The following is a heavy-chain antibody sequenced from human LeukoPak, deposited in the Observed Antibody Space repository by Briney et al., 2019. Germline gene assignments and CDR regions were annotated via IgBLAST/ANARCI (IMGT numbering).Heavy chain of an antibody. CDR1: GYTFTGYC. D-gene: IGHD4-17*01. Sequence: ASVKVSCKASGYTFTGYCMHWVRHAPGQGLEWMGWINPNSGGTNYAQKFQGRVTMTRDTSISTAYMKLSRLRSDDTAVYYCRTDRCGAYGDYINYRGQGTLVTVSS. J-gene: IGHJ4*02. CDR3: RTDRCGAYGDYINY. CDR2: INPNSGGT. V-gene: IGHV1-2*02.